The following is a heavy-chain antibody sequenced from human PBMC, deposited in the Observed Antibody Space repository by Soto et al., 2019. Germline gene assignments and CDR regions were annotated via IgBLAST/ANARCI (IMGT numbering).Heavy chain of an antibody. CDR2: IYPGDSDT. J-gene: IGHJ6*02. V-gene: IGHV5-51*01. CDR3: ARHPQRIAAAGRRGGYYYGMDV. Sequence: PGESLKISCKGSGYSFTSYWIGWVRQMPGKGLEWMGIIYPGDSDTRYSPSFQGQVTISADKSISTAYLQWSSLKASDTAMYYCARHPQRIAAAGRRGGYYYGMDVWGQGTTVTVSS. D-gene: IGHD6-13*01. CDR1: GYSFTSYW.